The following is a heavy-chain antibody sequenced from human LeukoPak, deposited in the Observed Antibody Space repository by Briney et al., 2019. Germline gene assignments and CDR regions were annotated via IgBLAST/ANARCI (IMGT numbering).Heavy chain of an antibody. CDR1: GFTFSDYW. Sequence: GGSLRLSCAASGFTFSDYWMCWGPYAPGRGGEWTVNINQDGSEMYYVDSVKGRFTISRDNAKNSLHLQMNRLRVEDTAVYHCVRHSGRAGGQWGQGTLIAVSS. D-gene: IGHD3-10*01. CDR2: INQDGSEM. CDR3: VRHSGRAGGQ. J-gene: IGHJ4*02. V-gene: IGHV3-7*03.